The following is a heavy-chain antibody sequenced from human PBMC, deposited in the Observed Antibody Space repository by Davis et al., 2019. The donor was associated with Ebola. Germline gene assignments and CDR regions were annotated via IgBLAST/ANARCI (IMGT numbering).Heavy chain of an antibody. J-gene: IGHJ6*02. Sequence: HSQTPSLTCAISGDSVSGNSGAWNWIRQSLSRGLEWLGRTYYSSKWFNDYAVSVKSRITINPDTSKNQFSLQLSSVTPEDTAVNYCVRGWGRTGMGVWGQGTTVIVSS. CDR2: TYYSSKWFN. CDR1: GDSVSGNSGA. V-gene: IGHV6-1*01. CDR3: VRGWGRTGMGV. D-gene: IGHD1-26*01.